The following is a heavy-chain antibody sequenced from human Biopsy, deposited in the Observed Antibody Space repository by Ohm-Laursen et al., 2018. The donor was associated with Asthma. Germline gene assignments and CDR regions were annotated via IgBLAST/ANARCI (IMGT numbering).Heavy chain of an antibody. CDR1: GFTFDNYT. J-gene: IGHJ6*02. V-gene: IGHV3-30*04. D-gene: IGHD2-21*02. CDR2: ISYDGRNT. Sequence: SSLRLSCTAFGFTFDNYTMHWVRQAPGKGLEWVTIISYDGRNTYYADSVEGRFTISRDNSKNTLFLQMSSLRPEDTAVYYCARGGLHYYEYYGMDVWGQGTTVTVSS. CDR3: ARGGLHYYEYYGMDV.